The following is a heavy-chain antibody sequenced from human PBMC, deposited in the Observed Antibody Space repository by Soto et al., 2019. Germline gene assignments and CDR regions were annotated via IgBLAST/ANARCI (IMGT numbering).Heavy chain of an antibody. J-gene: IGHJ2*01. D-gene: IGHD3-16*01. CDR3: KPRNKRAESGGTHRPTFGHGG. V-gene: IGHV1-18*01. CDR1: GYTFTSYG. Sequence: QVQLVQSGAEVKKPGASVKVSCKASGYTFTSYGISWVRQAPGQGLEWMGWISAYNGNTNYAQKLQGRVTMTTDTKKNTKERNQRRGTIQKTQRPPQKPRNKRAESGGTHRPTFGHGGGGR. CDR2: ISAYNGNT.